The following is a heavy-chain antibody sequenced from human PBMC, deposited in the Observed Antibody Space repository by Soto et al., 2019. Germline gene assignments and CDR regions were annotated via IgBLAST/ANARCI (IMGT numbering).Heavy chain of an antibody. D-gene: IGHD3-22*01. J-gene: IGHJ4*02. CDR3: ARDHYYDSSGSASGY. CDR2: IYSGGST. CDR1: GFTVSSNY. Sequence: EVQLVESGGGLIQPGGSLRLSCAASGFTVSSNYMSWVRQAPGKGLEWVSVIYSGGSTYYADSVKGRFTISRDNSKNTLYLQMNSLRAEDTAVYYCARDHYYDSSGSASGYWGQGTLVTVSS. V-gene: IGHV3-53*01.